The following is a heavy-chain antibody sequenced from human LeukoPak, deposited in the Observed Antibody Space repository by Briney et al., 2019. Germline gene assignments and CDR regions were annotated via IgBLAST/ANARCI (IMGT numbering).Heavy chain of an antibody. D-gene: IGHD2-2*01. CDR2: SYYSGFT. J-gene: IGHJ6*02. Sequence: PSETLSLTCTVSGGSISLYYWSWIRQPPGGALEWIGYSYYSGFTNYNPSLKSRVTMSVDTSKNQFSLNLTSVTAADTAVYYCARVMPAKNYYGMDVWGRGTTVTVSS. V-gene: IGHV4-59*01. CDR1: GGSISLYY. CDR3: ARVMPAKNYYGMDV.